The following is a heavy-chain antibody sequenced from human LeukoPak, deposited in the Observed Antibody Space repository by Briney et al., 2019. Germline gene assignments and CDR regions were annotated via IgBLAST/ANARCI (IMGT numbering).Heavy chain of an antibody. CDR1: GGSISSYY. Sequence: PSETLSLTCTVSGGSISSYYWSWIRQPPGKGLEWIGYIYYSGSTNYNPSLKSRVTISVDTSKNQFSLKLSSATAADTAVYYCASSSGSSGWRASYYYGMDVWGQGTTVTVSS. CDR2: IYYSGST. D-gene: IGHD6-19*01. CDR3: ASSSGSSGWRASYYYGMDV. J-gene: IGHJ6*02. V-gene: IGHV4-59*01.